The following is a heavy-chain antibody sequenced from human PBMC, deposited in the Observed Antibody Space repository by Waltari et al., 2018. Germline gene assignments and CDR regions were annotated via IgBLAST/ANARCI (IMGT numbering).Heavy chain of an antibody. V-gene: IGHV4-59*03. CDR2: IYYSEST. CDR3: ARGFRAVLYYGMDV. D-gene: IGHD6-19*01. J-gene: IGHJ6*02. CDR1: GGSISSYY. Sequence: QVQLQESGPGLVKPSETLSLTCTVSGGSISSYYWSWIRQPPGKGLEWIGYIYYSESTNYNPSLKSGVTISADTSKNQFSLKLSSVTAADTAIYYCARGFRAVLYYGMDVWGQGATVTVSS.